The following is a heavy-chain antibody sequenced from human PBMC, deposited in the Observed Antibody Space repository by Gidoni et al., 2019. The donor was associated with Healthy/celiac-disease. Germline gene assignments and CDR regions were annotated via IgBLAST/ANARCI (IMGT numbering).Heavy chain of an antibody. CDR3: ARDTTKDIVVVPAAAYFDY. CDR2: INPNSGGT. D-gene: IGHD2-2*01. Sequence: QVQLVQSGAEVKKPGASVKVSCKASGYTFTASYMHWVRQAPGQGLEWMGWINPNSGGTNYAQKFQGWVTMTRDTSISTAYMELSRLRSDDTAVYYCARDTTKDIVVVPAAAYFDYWGQGTLVTVSS. J-gene: IGHJ4*02. V-gene: IGHV1-2*04. CDR1: GYTFTASY.